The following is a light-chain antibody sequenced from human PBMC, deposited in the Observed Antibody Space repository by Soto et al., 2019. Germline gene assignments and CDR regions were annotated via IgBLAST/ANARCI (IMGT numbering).Light chain of an antibody. Sequence: DIVMTQSPESLAVSLGERATINCKSSQSVLYSSNNNNYLAWYQQKLGQPPKLLIYRASTRASGVTDRFSGSGSGTDLTLTISSLQADDVAVYYCHQYDTNPLSFGQGTKVEVK. J-gene: IGKJ1*01. CDR2: RAS. V-gene: IGKV4-1*01. CDR1: QSVLYSSNNNNY. CDR3: HQYDTNPLS.